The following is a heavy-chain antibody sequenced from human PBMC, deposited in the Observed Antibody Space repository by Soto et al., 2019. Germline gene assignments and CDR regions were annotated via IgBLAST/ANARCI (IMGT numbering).Heavy chain of an antibody. Sequence: PSETLSLTCTVSGGSISSGDYYWGWIRQPTGKGLEWIGYIYYSGSTYYNPSLKSRVTISVDTSKNQFSLKLSSVTAADTAVYYCARKPAAIWDGFDYWGQGTLVTVSS. CDR1: GGSISSGDYY. CDR3: ARKPAAIWDGFDY. V-gene: IGHV4-30-4*01. J-gene: IGHJ4*02. CDR2: IYYSGST. D-gene: IGHD2-2*02.